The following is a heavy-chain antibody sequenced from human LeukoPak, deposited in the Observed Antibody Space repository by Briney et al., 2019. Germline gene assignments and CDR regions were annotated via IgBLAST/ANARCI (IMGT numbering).Heavy chain of an antibody. V-gene: IGHV3-23*01. D-gene: IGHD6-19*01. CDR1: GFTFSSYA. CDR2: ISGSGGST. CDR3: AKDVRGGSGWPYFDY. J-gene: IGHJ4*02. Sequence: PGGSLRLSCAASGFTFSSYAVSWVRQAPGKGLEWVSAISGSGGSTYYADSVKGRFTISRDNSKNTLYLQMNSLRAEDTAVYYCAKDVRGGSGWPYFDYWGQGTLVTVSS.